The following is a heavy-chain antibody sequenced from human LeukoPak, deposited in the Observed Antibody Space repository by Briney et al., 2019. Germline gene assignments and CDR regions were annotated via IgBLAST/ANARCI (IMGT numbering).Heavy chain of an antibody. CDR1: GYTFTGYY. D-gene: IGHD6-19*01. CDR3: ARDRALAGTNVEAFDI. V-gene: IGHV1-2*02. J-gene: IGHJ3*02. Sequence: ASAKVSCKASGYTFTGYYIHWVRQAPGQGLEWMGWINPNSGGTNYAQNFQGRVTMTRDTSISTAYMELRRLRSDDTAVYYCARDRALAGTNVEAFDIWGQGTMVTVSS. CDR2: INPNSGGT.